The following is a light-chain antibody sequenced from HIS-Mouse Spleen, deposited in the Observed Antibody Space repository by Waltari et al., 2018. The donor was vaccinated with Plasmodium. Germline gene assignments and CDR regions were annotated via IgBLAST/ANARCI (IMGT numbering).Light chain of an antibody. CDR3: SSYTSSSTLNYV. CDR1: RIAVGVYTS. CDR2: YVS. V-gene: IGLV2-14*03. Sequence: QSALTQPASVSGSPGQSLTLPCPGTRIAVGVYTSVSWYQQHPGQAPKLMIYYVSHPPAGVSNRFSGSKSGNTASLTISGLQAEDEADYYCSSYTSSSTLNYVFGTGTKVTVL. J-gene: IGLJ1*01.